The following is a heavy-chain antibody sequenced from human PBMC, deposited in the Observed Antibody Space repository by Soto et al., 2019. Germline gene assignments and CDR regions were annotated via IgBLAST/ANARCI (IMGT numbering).Heavy chain of an antibody. V-gene: IGHV4-30-4*01. Sequence: QVQLQESGPGVVKPSQTLSLTCTVSGDSISSDDYYWSWVRQPPGKGLEWIGYISYSGTTSYNPSLKRRVLFSVDTSKKKFSLKLTSVTAADTAVYYCARSHDYSAYEFDCWGQGTLVTVSS. D-gene: IGHD4-17*01. CDR2: ISYSGTT. CDR1: GDSISSDDYY. CDR3: ARSHDYSAYEFDC. J-gene: IGHJ4*02.